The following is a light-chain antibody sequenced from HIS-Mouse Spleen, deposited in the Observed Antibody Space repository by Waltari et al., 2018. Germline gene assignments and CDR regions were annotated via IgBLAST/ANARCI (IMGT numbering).Light chain of an antibody. CDR2: DDS. J-gene: IGLJ3*02. CDR1: SSDVGGYNS. V-gene: IGLV2-14*03. CDR3: SSYTSSSTLV. Sequence: QSALTQPASVSGSPGQSITISCTGTSSDVGGYNSVSWYKQHPGKAPKLMIYDDSNRPSGVSNRFSGSKSGNTASLTISGLQAEDEADYYCSSYTSSSTLVFGGGTKLTVL.